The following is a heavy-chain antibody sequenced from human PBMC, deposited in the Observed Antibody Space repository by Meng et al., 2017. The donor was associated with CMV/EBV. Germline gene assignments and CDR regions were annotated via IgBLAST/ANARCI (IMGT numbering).Heavy chain of an antibody. J-gene: IGHJ5*02. CDR3: ARGPLGEYSNYDAP. CDR1: GYTFTGYY. CDR2: INPNSGGT. D-gene: IGHD4-11*01. V-gene: IGHV1-2*02. Sequence: VKSGAEVKKTGASVNVSCKASGYTFTGYYMHWVRQAPGQGLEWMGWINPNSGGTNYAQKFQGRVTMTRDTSISTAYMELSMLRSDDTAVYYCARGPLGEYSNYDAPWGQGTLVTVSS.